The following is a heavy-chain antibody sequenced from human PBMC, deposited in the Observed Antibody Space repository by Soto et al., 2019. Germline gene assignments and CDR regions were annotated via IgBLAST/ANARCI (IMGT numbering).Heavy chain of an antibody. V-gene: IGHV4-4*07. CDR3: ASTYYYESTGSVDY. D-gene: IGHD3-22*01. CDR1: GGAIYTYS. Sequence: PSETLSLTCTVSGGAIYTYSWTWLRQPAGKGLEWIGHIYSSGSANYNPSLKSRVSMSVDTSKNQFSLKLTSVTAADTAMYFCASTYYYESTGSVDYWGQGDRVTVS. CDR2: IYSSGSA. J-gene: IGHJ4*01.